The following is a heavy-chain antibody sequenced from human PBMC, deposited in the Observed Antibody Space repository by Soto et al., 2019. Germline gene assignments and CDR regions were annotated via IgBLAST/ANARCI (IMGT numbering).Heavy chain of an antibody. D-gene: IGHD3-22*01. V-gene: IGHV4-34*01. Sequence: SETLSLTCAVYGGSFSGHSWTWIRQSPGKGLEWIGDINHSGRVNYSPSLKIRVTISLDTSKNQFSLTLSAVTAADTAMYYCSTRAYDTNGYYRFEPWGQGTLVTVSS. CDR2: INHSGRV. CDR1: GGSFSGHS. CDR3: STRAYDTNGYYRFEP. J-gene: IGHJ5*02.